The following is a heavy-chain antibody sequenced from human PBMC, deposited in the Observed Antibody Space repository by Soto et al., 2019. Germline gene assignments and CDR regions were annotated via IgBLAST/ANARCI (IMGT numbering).Heavy chain of an antibody. D-gene: IGHD1-20*01. J-gene: IGHJ4*02. CDR3: AKDRVPDGIYSFDY. CDR2: IWYDGSNK. CDR1: GFTFNTYG. V-gene: IGHV3-33*03. Sequence: GGSLRLSCTTSGFTFNTYGMYWVRQAPGKGLEWVAIIWYDGSNKYYGDSVKGRFTISRDRSLNTVYLQMNSLRVEDTAIYYCAKDRVPDGIYSFDYWGQGVLVTVSS.